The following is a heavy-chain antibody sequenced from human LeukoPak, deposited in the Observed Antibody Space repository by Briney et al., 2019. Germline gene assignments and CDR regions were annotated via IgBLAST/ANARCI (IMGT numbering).Heavy chain of an antibody. Sequence: PGGSLRLSCAPSGFTFSDYTMSWVRQAPGKGLEWVSAISFSGGGTYYADSVKGRFTISRDNSKNTLSLQMNSLRAEDTAVYYCARRFDFDYWGQGTLVTVSS. D-gene: IGHD3-16*01. V-gene: IGHV3-23*01. CDR1: GFTFSDYT. CDR2: ISFSGGGT. CDR3: ARRFDFDY. J-gene: IGHJ4*02.